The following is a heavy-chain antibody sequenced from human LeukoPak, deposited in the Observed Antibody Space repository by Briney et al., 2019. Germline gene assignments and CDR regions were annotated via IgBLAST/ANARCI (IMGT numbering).Heavy chain of an antibody. CDR1: GFTFRSYG. J-gene: IGHJ4*02. Sequence: GGSLRLSCTASGFTFRSYGMHWVRQAPGKGLEWVSYISGSGSTIYNADSVKGRFTISRDNAKNSLYLQMNSLRAEDTAVYYRARDDRGDTIDYWGQGTLVTVSS. V-gene: IGHV3-48*04. D-gene: IGHD3-10*01. CDR2: ISGSGSTI. CDR3: ARDDRGDTIDY.